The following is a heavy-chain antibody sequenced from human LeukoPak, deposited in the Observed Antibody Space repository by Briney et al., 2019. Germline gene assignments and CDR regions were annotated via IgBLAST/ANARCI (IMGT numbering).Heavy chain of an antibody. CDR2: INPNSGGT. J-gene: IGHJ5*02. CDR1: GYTFTGYY. Sequence: ASVKVSCKASGYTFTGYYMHWVRQAPGQGLEWMGWINPNSGGTNYAQKFQGRVTMTEDTSTDTAYMELSSLRSEDTAVYYCATDRGSGSYYGWFDPWGQGTLVTVSS. V-gene: IGHV1-2*02. D-gene: IGHD3-10*01. CDR3: ATDRGSGSYYGWFDP.